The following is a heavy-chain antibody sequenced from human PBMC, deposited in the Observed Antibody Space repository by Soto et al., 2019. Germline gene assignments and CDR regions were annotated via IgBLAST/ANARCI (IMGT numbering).Heavy chain of an antibody. CDR1: GGSISSSNW. CDR3: ARGKVSTHQRLDP. D-gene: IGHD4-4*01. J-gene: IGHJ5*02. Sequence: SETLSLTCAVSGGSISSSNWWSWVRQPPGKGLEWIGEINHSGSTNYNPSLKSRVTISVDTSKNQFSLKLSSVTAADTAVYYCARGKVSTHQRLDPWGQGTLVTVS. V-gene: IGHV4-4*02. CDR2: INHSGST.